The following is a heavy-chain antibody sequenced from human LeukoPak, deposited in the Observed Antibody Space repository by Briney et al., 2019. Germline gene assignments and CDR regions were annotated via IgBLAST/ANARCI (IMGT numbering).Heavy chain of an antibody. J-gene: IGHJ4*02. D-gene: IGHD3-9*01. CDR2: ISSSGSTI. CDR1: GFIFSSYG. V-gene: IGHV3-48*04. CDR3: ARGVLRYFDWALDY. Sequence: SGGSLRLSCAASGFIFSSYGMHWVRQAPGKGLEWVSYISSSGSTIYYADSVKGRFTISRDNAKNSLYLQMNSLRAEDTAVYYCARGVLRYFDWALDYWGQGTLVTVSS.